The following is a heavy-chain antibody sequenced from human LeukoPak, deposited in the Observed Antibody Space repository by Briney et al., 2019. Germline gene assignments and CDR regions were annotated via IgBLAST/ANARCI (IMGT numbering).Heavy chain of an antibody. Sequence: PGGPLGFSSEPSGLGFITHDISWGGKTPGKGLEWVSSISGFDSGTYYTDSVRGRFTISRDTSKNTLYMQMNNLRAEDTAVYYCVKGFHFDWWGQGTLVTVSS. CDR1: GLGFITHD. V-gene: IGHV3-23*01. J-gene: IGHJ4*02. CDR2: ISGFDSGT. CDR3: VKGFHFDW.